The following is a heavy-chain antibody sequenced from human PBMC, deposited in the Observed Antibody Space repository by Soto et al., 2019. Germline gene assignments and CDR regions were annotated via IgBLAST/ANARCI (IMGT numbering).Heavy chain of an antibody. CDR3: ARDYYDSRGYYQNFDS. Sequence: ASVKVSCKASGYTFTSYAMNWVRQAPGQGLEWMGWINTNTGNPTYAQGFTGRFVFSLDTSVSTAYLQICSLKAEDTAVYYCARDYYDSRGYYQNFDSWGQGTLVTVSS. V-gene: IGHV7-4-1*01. CDR2: INTNTGNP. J-gene: IGHJ4*02. D-gene: IGHD3-22*01. CDR1: GYTFTSYA.